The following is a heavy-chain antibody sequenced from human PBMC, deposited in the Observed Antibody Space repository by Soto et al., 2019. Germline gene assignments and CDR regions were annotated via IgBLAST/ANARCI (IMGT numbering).Heavy chain of an antibody. Sequence: EVQLLESGGGLVQSGGSLRLSCAASGFTFSSYVMSWVRQAPGKGLEWVSSISGSGGSTYYADSVKGRFTISRDNSKNTVDLQMNSLRAEDTAGYYGAKNGGARSGQGWGGLDYWGQGTLVTVSS. CDR1: GFTFSSYV. CDR2: ISGSGGST. D-gene: IGHD6-25*01. CDR3: AKNGGARSGQGWGGLDY. V-gene: IGHV3-23*01. J-gene: IGHJ4*02.